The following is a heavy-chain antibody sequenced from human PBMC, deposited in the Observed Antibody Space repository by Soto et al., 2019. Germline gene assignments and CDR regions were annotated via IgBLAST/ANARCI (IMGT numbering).Heavy chain of an antibody. CDR2: IYYSGST. D-gene: IGHD1-26*01. J-gene: IGHJ6*02. CDR1: GGSISSSSYY. CDR3: ARGSSRRSYYYHGMDV. V-gene: IGHV4-39*01. Sequence: SETLSLTCTVSGGSISSSSYYWGWIRQPPGKGLEWIGSIYYSGSTYYNPSLKSRVTISVDTSKNQFSLKLSSVTAADTAVYYCARGSSRRSYYYHGMDVWGQGTTVTVSS.